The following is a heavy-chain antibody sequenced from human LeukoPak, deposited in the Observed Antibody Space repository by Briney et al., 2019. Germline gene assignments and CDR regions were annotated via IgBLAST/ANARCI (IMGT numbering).Heavy chain of an antibody. CDR2: MYYSGST. CDR1: GGSISSSSYY. CDR3: ARDSDASKYYDFWSGYYNRFDY. J-gene: IGHJ4*02. V-gene: IGHV4-39*07. D-gene: IGHD3-3*01. Sequence: SETLSLTCTVSGGSISSSSYYWGWIRQPPGKGLEWIGSMYYSGSTSYNPSLKSRVTISVDTSKNQFSLKLSSVTAADTAVYYCARDSDASKYYDFWSGYYNRFDYWGQGTLVTVSS.